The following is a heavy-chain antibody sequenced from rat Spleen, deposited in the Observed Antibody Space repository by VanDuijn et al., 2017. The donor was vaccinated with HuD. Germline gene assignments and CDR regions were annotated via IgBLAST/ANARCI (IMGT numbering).Heavy chain of an antibody. J-gene: IGHJ3*01. Sequence: EVQLVESGGGLVQPGRSLKLSCAASGFTFSDYAMAWVRQAPKKGLEWVASIIYDGSSTYYRDSVKGRFTISRDNAKSTLYLQMDSLRSEDTATYYCARAPCTTYICWFAYWGQGTLVTVSS. CDR2: IIYDGSST. V-gene: IGHV5-17*01. CDR1: GFTFSDYA. D-gene: IGHD1-2*01. CDR3: ARAPCTTYICWFAY.